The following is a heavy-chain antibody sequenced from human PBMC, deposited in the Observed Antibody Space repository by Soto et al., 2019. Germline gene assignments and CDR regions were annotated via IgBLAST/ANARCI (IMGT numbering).Heavy chain of an antibody. CDR3: AKETGPEDY. Sequence: EVQLLESGGGLVRPGGSLRLSCAASGFTFRNYVMSWVRQAPGMGLEWVSSVTDSGGTTYYADSVKGRFTISRDNSKNTLFLQMNSLRAEDTAVYYCAKETGPEDYWGQGTLVTVSS. CDR1: GFTFRNYV. J-gene: IGHJ4*02. CDR2: VTDSGGTT. V-gene: IGHV3-23*01.